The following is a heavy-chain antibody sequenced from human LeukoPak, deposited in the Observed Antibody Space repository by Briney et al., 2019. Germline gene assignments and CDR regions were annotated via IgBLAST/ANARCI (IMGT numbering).Heavy chain of an antibody. CDR3: AREGSYYFDY. CDR2: ISSSGSTK. V-gene: IGHV3-48*03. CDR1: GFTFSSYE. J-gene: IGHJ4*02. Sequence: PGGSLRLSCAASGFTFSSYEIHWARQAPGKGLAWVSYISSSGSTKLYSDSVRGRFTISRDNAKNSLYLQMNSLRAEDTAVYYCAREGSYYFDYWGRGTLVTVSS.